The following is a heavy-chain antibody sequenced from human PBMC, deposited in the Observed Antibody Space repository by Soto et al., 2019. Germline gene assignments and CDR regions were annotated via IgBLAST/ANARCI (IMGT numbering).Heavy chain of an antibody. Sequence: SETLSLTCAVYGGSLSDYYWSWIRQSPGKGLEWIGEIHPSGSPHYSPSLNSRVTMSVDTSKNQFSLRLTSVTAADTAVYYCARGRDAYKLGNVWGPGTTVTVSS. J-gene: IGHJ6*02. CDR1: GGSLSDYY. D-gene: IGHD1-1*01. CDR2: IHPSGSP. CDR3: ARGRDAYKLGNV. V-gene: IGHV4-34*01.